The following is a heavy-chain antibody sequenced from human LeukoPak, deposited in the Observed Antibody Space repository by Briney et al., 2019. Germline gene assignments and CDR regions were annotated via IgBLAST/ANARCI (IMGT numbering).Heavy chain of an antibody. J-gene: IGHJ6*02. V-gene: IGHV1-46*01. CDR1: GYTFTSYY. CDR3: ARAGHQPEYSSSSGSYYYYGMDV. CDR2: INPSGGST. Sequence: ASVKVSCTASGYTFTSYYMHWVRQAPGQGLEWMGIINPSGGSTSYAQKFQGRVTMTRDTSTSTVYMELSSLRSEDTAAYYCARAGHQPEYSSSSGSYYYYGMDVWGQGTTVTVSS. D-gene: IGHD6-6*01.